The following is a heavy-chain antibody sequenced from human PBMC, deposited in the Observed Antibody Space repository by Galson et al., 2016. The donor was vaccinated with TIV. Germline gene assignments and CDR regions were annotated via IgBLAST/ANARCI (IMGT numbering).Heavy chain of an antibody. V-gene: IGHV2-70*11. J-gene: IGHJ6*02. CDR3: ARNSGHYYGMAV. Sequence: PALVTPTQTLTLTCSFSGFSLRTSGMCVSWIRQPPGKALEWLARIDWDGDKYYNASLKTRVSISKDTSKNQVVLTMTNMDQIDTGTYYCARNSGHYYGMAVWGQGTTVTVSS. CDR1: GFSLRTSGMC. CDR2: IDWDGDK.